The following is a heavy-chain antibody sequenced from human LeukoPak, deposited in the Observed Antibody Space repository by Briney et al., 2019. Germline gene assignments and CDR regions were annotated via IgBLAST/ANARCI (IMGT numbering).Heavy chain of an antibody. V-gene: IGHV3-74*01. CDR3: ARFQGGSTFDY. CDR1: GFTFSTYW. D-gene: IGHD2-15*01. CDR2: ISSDASIT. Sequence: GGSLRLSCAASGFTFSTYWMHWVRQDPGKGLVWVSRISSDASITSYADPVKGRFTISRDNAKNTLYLQMNSLRAEDTAVYFCARFQGGSTFDYWGQGTLVTVSS. J-gene: IGHJ4*02.